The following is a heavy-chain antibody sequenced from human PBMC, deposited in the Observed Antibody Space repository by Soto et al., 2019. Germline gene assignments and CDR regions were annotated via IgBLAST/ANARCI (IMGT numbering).Heavy chain of an antibody. CDR2: ISYDGSNK. CDR1: GFTFSSYA. V-gene: IGHV3-30-3*01. CDR3: ARGRSGWPLYYFDY. J-gene: IGHJ4*02. Sequence: QVQLVESGGGVVRPGRSLRLSCAASGFTFSSYAMHWVRQAPGKGLEWVAVISYDGSNKYYADSVKGRFTISRDNSKNTLYLQMNSLRAEDTAVYYCARGRSGWPLYYFDYWGQGTLVTVSS. D-gene: IGHD6-19*01.